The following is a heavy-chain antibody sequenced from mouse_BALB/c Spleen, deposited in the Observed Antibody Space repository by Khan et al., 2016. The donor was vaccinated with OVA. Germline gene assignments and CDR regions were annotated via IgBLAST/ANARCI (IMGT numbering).Heavy chain of an antibody. D-gene: IGHD2-3*01. Sequence: QVQLQQPGIELVRPGASVKLSCKASGYTFTNYWINWVKQRPGQGLEWIGNIYPSDSYSNYTQRFKDKATLTVDKSSSTAYLLLSSPTSEDSAVYYCTRGGVDGSSFAYWGQGTLVTVSA. CDR3: TRGGVDGSSFAY. CDR2: IYPSDSYS. CDR1: GYTFTNYW. J-gene: IGHJ3*01. V-gene: IGHV1-69*02.